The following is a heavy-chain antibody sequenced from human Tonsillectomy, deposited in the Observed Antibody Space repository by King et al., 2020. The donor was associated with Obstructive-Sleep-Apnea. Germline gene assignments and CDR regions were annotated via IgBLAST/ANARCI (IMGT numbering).Heavy chain of an antibody. D-gene: IGHD3-10*01. CDR1: GFTFNRYN. CDR2: ISNGGSYI. V-gene: IGHV3-21*01. Sequence: VQLVESGGGLVKPGGSLRLSCAASGFTFNRYNMNWVRQAPGKGLEGVSYISNGGSYIYYSDSVKGRFTISRDNAKNSMFLQMNSLRAEDTAVYYCARDNAAGRYYNAYWGQGTLVTASS. CDR3: ARDNAAGRYYNAY. J-gene: IGHJ4*02.